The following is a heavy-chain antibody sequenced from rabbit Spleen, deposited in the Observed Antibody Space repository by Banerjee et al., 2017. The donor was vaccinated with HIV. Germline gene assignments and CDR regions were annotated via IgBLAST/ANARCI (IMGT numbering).Heavy chain of an antibody. CDR3: ARDHSDSFYFLDL. D-gene: IGHD8-1*01. V-gene: IGHV1S45*01. CDR2: IYAGSSGST. J-gene: IGHJ3*01. Sequence: QEQLVESGGDLVKSGASLTLTCTASGFSFSNSHYMCWVRQAPGKGLEWIACIYAGSSGSTYYASWAKGRFTISKTSSTTVTLQMTSLTAADTATYFCARDHSDSFYFLDLWGPGTLVTVS. CDR1: GFSFSNSHY.